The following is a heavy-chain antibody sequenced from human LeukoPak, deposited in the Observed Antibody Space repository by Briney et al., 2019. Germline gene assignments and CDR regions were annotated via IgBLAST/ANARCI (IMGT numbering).Heavy chain of an antibody. CDR3: TRVPSTYYYDSSAPY. J-gene: IGHJ4*02. Sequence: SVKVSCKASGGTFSSYAISWVRQAPGQGLEWMGRIIPILGIANYAQKFQGRVTITADKSTSTAYMELSSLRSEDTAVYYRTRVPSTYYYDSSAPYWGQGTLVTVSS. V-gene: IGHV1-69*04. CDR1: GGTFSSYA. CDR2: IIPILGIA. D-gene: IGHD3-22*01.